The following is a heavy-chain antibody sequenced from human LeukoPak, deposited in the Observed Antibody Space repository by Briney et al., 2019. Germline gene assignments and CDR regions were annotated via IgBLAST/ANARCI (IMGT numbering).Heavy chain of an antibody. CDR3: ARGNIVVVVAALLRLDAFDI. CDR2: INHSGST. CDR1: GGSFSGYY. Sequence: PSETLSLTCAVYGGSFSGYYWSWIRQPPGKGLEWIGEINHSGSTNYNPSLKSRVTISVDTSKNQFSLKLSSVTAADTAVYYCARGNIVVVVAALLRLDAFDIWGQGTMVTVSS. V-gene: IGHV4-34*01. J-gene: IGHJ3*02. D-gene: IGHD2-15*01.